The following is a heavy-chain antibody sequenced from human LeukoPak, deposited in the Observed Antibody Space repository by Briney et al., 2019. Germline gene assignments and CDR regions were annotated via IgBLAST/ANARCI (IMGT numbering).Heavy chain of an antibody. J-gene: IGHJ4*02. V-gene: IGHV3-7*01. CDR2: IKQDGSEK. D-gene: IGHD3-10*01. CDR3: ARTDPGTYGSGSYEDY. Sequence: TGGSLRLSCAASGFTFSSYWMSWVRQAPGKGLEWVANIKQDGSEKYYVDSVKGRFTISRDNAKNSLYLQMDSLRAEDTAVYYCARTDPGTYGSGSYEDYWGQGTLVTVSS. CDR1: GFTFSSYW.